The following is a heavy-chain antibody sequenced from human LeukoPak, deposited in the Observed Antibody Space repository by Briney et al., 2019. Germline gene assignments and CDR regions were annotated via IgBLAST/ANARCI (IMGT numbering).Heavy chain of an antibody. D-gene: IGHD2-8*01. Sequence: PGGSLRLSYAASGFTFSDYYMSWIRQAPGKGLEWVSYITSGSTIYYADSVKGRFTVSRDNAKNSLFLQMNSLRDEDTAIYYCARDPGECTNGMCLSGHYYGMDVWGQGTTVTVSS. V-gene: IGHV3-11*01. CDR1: GFTFSDYY. CDR3: ARDPGECTNGMCLSGHYYGMDV. J-gene: IGHJ6*02. CDR2: ITSGSTI.